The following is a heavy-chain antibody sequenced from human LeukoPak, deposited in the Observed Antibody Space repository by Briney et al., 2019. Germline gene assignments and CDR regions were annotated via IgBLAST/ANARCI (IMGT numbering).Heavy chain of an antibody. J-gene: IGHJ4*02. D-gene: IGHD3-10*01. CDR1: GNTFTSYD. CDR2: MNPNSGNT. V-gene: IGHV1-8*01. CDR3: ARGPNTMVRGGRPGY. Sequence: ASVKVSCKASGNTFTSYDINWVRQATGQGLEWMGWMNPNSGNTGYAQKFQGRVTMTRNTSISTAYMELGSLRSEDTAVYYCARGPNTMVRGGRPGYWGQGTLVTVSS.